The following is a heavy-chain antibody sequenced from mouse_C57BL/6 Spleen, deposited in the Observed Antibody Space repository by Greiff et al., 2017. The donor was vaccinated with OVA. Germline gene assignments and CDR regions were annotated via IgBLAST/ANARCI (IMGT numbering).Heavy chain of an antibody. CDR2: ISYDGSN. Sequence: ESGPGLVKPSQSLSLTCSVTGYSITSGYYWNWIRQFPGNKLEWMGYISYDGSNNYNPSLKNRISITRDTSKNQFFLKLNSVTTEDTATYYCARAYYSNHYYAMDYWGQGTSVTVSS. J-gene: IGHJ4*01. CDR3: ARAYYSNHYYAMDY. CDR1: GYSITSGYY. D-gene: IGHD2-5*01. V-gene: IGHV3-6*01.